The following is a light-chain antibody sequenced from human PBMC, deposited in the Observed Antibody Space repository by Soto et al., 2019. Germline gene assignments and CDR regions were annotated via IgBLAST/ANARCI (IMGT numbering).Light chain of an antibody. J-gene: IGLJ1*01. V-gene: IGLV2-18*02. CDR3: CSYRSSATEPYV. Sequence: QSALIQPPSVSESPAQSVTISCTGTSGDVGSYDSVSWYQQHPGTVPKPMLYNVSTQPSGVPDRFSGSNSGNAAPMTISGLQAEDEADYQWCSYRSSATEPYVFGTGTKVTVL. CDR1: SGDVGSYDS. CDR2: NVS.